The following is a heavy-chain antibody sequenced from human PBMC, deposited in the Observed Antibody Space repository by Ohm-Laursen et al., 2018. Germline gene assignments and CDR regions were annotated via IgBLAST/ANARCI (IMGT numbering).Heavy chain of an antibody. D-gene: IGHD3-22*01. V-gene: IGHV4-59*08. CDR1: GASINSHH. CDR2: VYYSGST. Sequence: SETLSLTCTVSGASINSHHWSFIRQPPGKGLEWIAFVYYSGSTYYNPSLKSRVTISVDTSKNQFSLKLSSVTAADTAVYYCARRANSAYPYYLDHWGQGTLVTVSS. CDR3: ARRANSAYPYYLDH. J-gene: IGHJ4*02.